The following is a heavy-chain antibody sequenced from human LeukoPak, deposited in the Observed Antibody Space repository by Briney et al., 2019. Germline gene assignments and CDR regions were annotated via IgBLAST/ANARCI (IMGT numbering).Heavy chain of an antibody. J-gene: IGHJ4*02. V-gene: IGHV4-34*01. CDR2: INHSGST. CDR3: ARARSGKWGFDY. D-gene: IGHD1-26*01. Sequence: SETLSLTCAVYDESFNGFYWNWIRQPPGKGLEWIGEINHSGSTNSNPSLESRLTISVDTSRNQFSLKLSSVTAADTAVYYCARARSGKWGFDYWGQGTLVTVSS. CDR1: DESFNGFY.